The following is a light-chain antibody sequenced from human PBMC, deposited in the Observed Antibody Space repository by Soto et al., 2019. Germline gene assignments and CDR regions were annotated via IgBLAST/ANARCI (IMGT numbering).Light chain of an antibody. J-gene: IGLJ1*01. V-gene: IGLV2-14*03. CDR1: SSYVGSYNY. CDR2: DVS. Sequence: QSVLTQPASVSGSPGQSITISCTGTSSYVGSYNYVSWYQQHPGKAPKLMIYDVSNRPSGVSDHFSGSKSGNTASLTISGLQAEDEADYYCTSYITAGTYVFGTGTKVTVL. CDR3: TSYITAGTYV.